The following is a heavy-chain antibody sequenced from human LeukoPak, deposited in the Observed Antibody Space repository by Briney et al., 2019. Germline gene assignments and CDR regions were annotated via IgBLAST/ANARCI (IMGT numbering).Heavy chain of an antibody. V-gene: IGHV3-33*01. CDR2: IWYDGSNK. J-gene: IGHJ6*02. Sequence: GGSLRLSCAASGFTFSSYGMHWVRQAPGKGLEWVAVIWYDGSNKYCADSVKGRFTISRDNSKNTLYLQMNSLRAEDTAVYYCARFYTVPYYYYGMDVWGQGTTVTVSS. D-gene: IGHD3-16*01. CDR1: GFTFSSYG. CDR3: ARFYTVPYYYYGMDV.